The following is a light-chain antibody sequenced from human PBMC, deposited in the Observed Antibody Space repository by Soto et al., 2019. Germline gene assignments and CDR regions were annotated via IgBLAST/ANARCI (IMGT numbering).Light chain of an antibody. V-gene: IGKV1-5*01. CDR2: DAS. Sequence: DIQMTQSPSTLSGSVGDRVTITCRASQTISSWLAWYQQKPGKAPKLLIYDASSLESGVPSRFSGSGSGTDFTLTISSLQPEDFATYYCQQYNSYWTFGQGTKVDIK. CDR1: QTISSW. CDR3: QQYNSYWT. J-gene: IGKJ1*01.